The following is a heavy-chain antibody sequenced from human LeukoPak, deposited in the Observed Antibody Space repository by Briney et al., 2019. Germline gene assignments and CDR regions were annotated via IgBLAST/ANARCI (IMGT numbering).Heavy chain of an antibody. CDR3: ARTPPIYSYGPNGRTRFDP. D-gene: IGHD5-18*01. CDR1: GGSISSYY. Sequence: SSETLSLTCTVSGGSISSYYWSWIRQPPGKGLEWIGEINHSGSTNYNPSLKSRVTISVDTSKNQFSLKLSSVTAADTAVYYCARTPPIYSYGPNGRTRFDPWGQGTLVTVSS. V-gene: IGHV4-34*01. J-gene: IGHJ5*02. CDR2: INHSGST.